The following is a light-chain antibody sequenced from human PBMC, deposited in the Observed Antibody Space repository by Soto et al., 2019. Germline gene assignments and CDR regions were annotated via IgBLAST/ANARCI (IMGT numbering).Light chain of an antibody. J-gene: IGKJ4*01. CDR3: QQYNDWPLT. CDR1: QTIASN. CDR2: GAS. Sequence: EIVMTQSPASLSVSPGDGATLSCRASQTIASNLAWYQQKPGQGPRLLIHGASTRAAGVPARFSGSGSGTEFTLTISSLQSEDFAVYYCQQYNDWPLTFGGGTKVEIK. V-gene: IGKV3-15*01.